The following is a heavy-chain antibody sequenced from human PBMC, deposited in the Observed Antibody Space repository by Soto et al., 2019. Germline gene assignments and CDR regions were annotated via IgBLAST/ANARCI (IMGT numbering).Heavy chain of an antibody. CDR2: ISAYNGNT. D-gene: IGHD4-4*01. Sequence: GASVKVSCKASGYTFTSYGISWVRQAPGQGLEWMGWISAYNGNTNYAQKLQGRVTMTTDTSTSTAYMELRSLRSDDTAVYYCARVRLSVTTLDPDPNWFDPWGQGTLVTVSS. J-gene: IGHJ5*02. CDR1: GYTFTSYG. V-gene: IGHV1-18*01. CDR3: ARVRLSVTTLDPDPNWFDP.